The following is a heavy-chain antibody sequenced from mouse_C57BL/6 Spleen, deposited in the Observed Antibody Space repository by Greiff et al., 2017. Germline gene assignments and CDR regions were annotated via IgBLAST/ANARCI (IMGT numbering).Heavy chain of an antibody. D-gene: IGHD1-1*01. J-gene: IGHJ1*03. V-gene: IGHV1-81*01. CDR1: GYTFTSYG. CDR3: ANLITTVVAADWYFDG. Sequence: VKLMESGAELARPGASVKLSCTASGYTFTSYGISWVKQRTGQGLEWIGEIYPRSGNTYYNEKFKGKATLTADKSSSPAYMELRILTSEDSAVYFCANLITTVVAADWYFDGWGTGTTVTVSS. CDR2: IYPRSGNT.